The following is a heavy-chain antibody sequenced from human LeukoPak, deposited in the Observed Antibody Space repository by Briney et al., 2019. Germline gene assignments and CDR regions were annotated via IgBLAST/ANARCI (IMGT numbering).Heavy chain of an antibody. Sequence: ASVKVSCKASGYTFTSYYMHWVRQAPGQGLEWMRIINPSGGSASYAQKFQGRVTMTRDTSTSTVYMELSSLRSEDTAVYYCARMGMVRGVITPFDYWGQGTLVTVSS. V-gene: IGHV1-46*01. CDR3: ARMGMVRGVITPFDY. J-gene: IGHJ4*02. D-gene: IGHD3-10*01. CDR1: GYTFTSYY. CDR2: INPSGGSA.